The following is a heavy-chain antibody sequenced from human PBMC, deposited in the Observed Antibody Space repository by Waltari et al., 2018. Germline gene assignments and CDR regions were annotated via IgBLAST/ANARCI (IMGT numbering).Heavy chain of an antibody. V-gene: IGHV4-38-2*01. J-gene: IGHJ4*02. CDR2: IYHSGST. Sequence: QVQLQESGPGLVKPSENLSLTCAVSGYSISSRYYWGWTTPHPGKGLHWIGSIYHSGSTYYNPSLKSRVTISVDTSKNQFSLKLSSVTAADTAVYYCARRIGGGYCSGGSCYHYYFDYWGQGILVTVSS. CDR1: GYSISSRYY. CDR3: ARRIGGGYCSGGSCYHYYFDY. D-gene: IGHD2-15*01.